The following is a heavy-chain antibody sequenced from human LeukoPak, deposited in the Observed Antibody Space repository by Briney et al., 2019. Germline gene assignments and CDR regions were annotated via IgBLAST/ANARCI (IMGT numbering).Heavy chain of an antibody. D-gene: IGHD3-10*01. V-gene: IGHV3-11*04. J-gene: IGHJ3*02. CDR2: IGPSGNFI. Sequence: GGSLRLSCEASGFTFSDSYMSWLRQPPGKGLESISYIGPSGNFINYADSVKGRFTISRDNAKKSLYLQINSLRAEDTAVYYCATHRDSSYDYRSGSDRHAAIDMWGQGTMVSVSS. CDR3: ATHRDSSYDYRSGSDRHAAIDM. CDR1: GFTFSDSY.